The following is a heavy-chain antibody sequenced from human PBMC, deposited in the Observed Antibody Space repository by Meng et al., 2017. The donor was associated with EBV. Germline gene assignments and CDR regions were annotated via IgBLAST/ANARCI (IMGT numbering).Heavy chain of an antibody. CDR3: AHTIAARPFDY. V-gene: IGHV2-5*02. CDR2: LYWDDDK. J-gene: IGHJ4*02. D-gene: IGHD6-6*01. Sequence: PMPERARPTLTLLCALSWFSRSARGVGAGWIRQPQVKALEWPALLYWDDDKHYRPPLKSRLTLTKDTSKNQVVLTMTNMDPVDAATYYCAHTIAARPFDYWGQGTLVTVSS. CDR1: WFSRSARGVG.